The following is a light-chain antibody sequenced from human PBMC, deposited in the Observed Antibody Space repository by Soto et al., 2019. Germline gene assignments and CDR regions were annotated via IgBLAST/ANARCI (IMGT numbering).Light chain of an antibody. CDR3: QQYGSSPIT. CDR2: DAS. CDR1: QSVSSY. Sequence: ESVFTQSPATLALSPGERATLSCRASQSVSSYFAWYQQKPGQAPRLLIYDASNRATGIPARFSGSGSGTDFTLTISRLEPEDFAVYYCQQYGSSPITFGQGTRLEI. V-gene: IGKV3-20*01. J-gene: IGKJ5*01.